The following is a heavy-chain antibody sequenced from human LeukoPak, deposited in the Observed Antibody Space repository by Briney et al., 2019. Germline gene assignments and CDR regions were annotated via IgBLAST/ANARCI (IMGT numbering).Heavy chain of an antibody. CDR3: ATHKYSSGWYRGMAYFDY. J-gene: IGHJ4*02. Sequence: TTSEILSLTCTVSGGSISSSSYYWGWIRQPPGKGLEGIGNIYYSGSTYYNPSLKSRVTISVDTSKNQFSLKLSPVTAADTAVYYCATHKYSSGWYRGMAYFDYWGQGTLLTDSS. CDR1: GGSISSSSYY. V-gene: IGHV4-39*01. CDR2: IYYSGST. D-gene: IGHD6-19*01.